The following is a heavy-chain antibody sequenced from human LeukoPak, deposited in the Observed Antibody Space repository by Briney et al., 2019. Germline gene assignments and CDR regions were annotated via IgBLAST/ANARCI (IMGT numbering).Heavy chain of an antibody. Sequence: TSETLSLTCTVSGGSISSYYWSWIRQPAGKGLEWIGRIYASGNTNYNPSLKGRVTMTVDTSKNQFSLNLSSVTAADTAVYYCARGRGSSWYYFDSWGQGTLVTVSS. J-gene: IGHJ4*02. CDR1: GGSISSYY. CDR2: IYASGNT. V-gene: IGHV4-4*07. D-gene: IGHD6-13*01. CDR3: ARGRGSSWYYFDS.